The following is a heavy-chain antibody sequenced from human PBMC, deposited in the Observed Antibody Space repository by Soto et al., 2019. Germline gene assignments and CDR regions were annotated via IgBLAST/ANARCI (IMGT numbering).Heavy chain of an antibody. V-gene: IGHV3-23*01. Sequence: VQLLESGGGLVQPGGSLRLSCAASGFTFSSYAMSWVRQAPGKGLEWVSAISGSGGSTYYADSVKGRFTISRDNSKNTLYLQMNSLRAEDTAVYYCAKDPNYCSSTSCYDMDVWGQGTTVTVSS. J-gene: IGHJ6*02. D-gene: IGHD2-2*01. CDR1: GFTFSSYA. CDR2: ISGSGGST. CDR3: AKDPNYCSSTSCYDMDV.